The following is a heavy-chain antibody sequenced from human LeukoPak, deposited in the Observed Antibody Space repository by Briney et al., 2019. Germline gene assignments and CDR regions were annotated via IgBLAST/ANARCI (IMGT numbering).Heavy chain of an antibody. D-gene: IGHD6-6*01. CDR2: IYHTGST. CDR1: GASMSSHY. V-gene: IGHV4-59*11. CDR3: AKEGGPARPGPDS. Sequence: SETLSLTCTVSGASMSSHYWTWMRQDPGTGLEWIGNIYHTGSTSYNPALESRVTISLDTSNNQFSLKLTSVTAADTAVYYCAKEGGPARPGPDSWGQGTLVTVSS. J-gene: IGHJ4*02.